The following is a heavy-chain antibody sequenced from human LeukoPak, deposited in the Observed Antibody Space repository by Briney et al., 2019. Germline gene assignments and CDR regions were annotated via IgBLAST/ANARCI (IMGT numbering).Heavy chain of an antibody. CDR1: GGSFSGYY. J-gene: IGHJ5*02. D-gene: IGHD2-8*01. V-gene: IGHV4-34*01. Sequence: SETLSLTCAVYGGSFSGYYWSWIRQPPGKGLEWIGEINHSGSTNYNPSLKSRVTISVDTSKNQLSLKLSSVTAADTAVYYCARGPPDIVLMVYATRWNWFDPWGQGTLVTVSS. CDR2: INHSGST. CDR3: ARGPPDIVLMVYATRWNWFDP.